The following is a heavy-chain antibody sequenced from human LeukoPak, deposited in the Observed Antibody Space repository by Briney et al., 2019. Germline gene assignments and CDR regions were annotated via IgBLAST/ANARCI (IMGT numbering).Heavy chain of an antibody. CDR3: AREAITMIVVVSAAFDI. V-gene: IGHV1-18*01. CDR1: GYTFTSYG. Sequence: ASVKVSCKASGYTFTSYGISWVRQAPGQGLEWMGWISAYNGNTNYAQKLQGRVTMTTDTSTSTAYMELRSLRSGDTAVYYCAREAITMIVVVSAAFDIWGQGTMVTVSS. D-gene: IGHD3-22*01. CDR2: ISAYNGNT. J-gene: IGHJ3*02.